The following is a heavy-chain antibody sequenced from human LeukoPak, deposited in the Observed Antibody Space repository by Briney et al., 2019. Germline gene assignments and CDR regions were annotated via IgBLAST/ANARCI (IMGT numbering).Heavy chain of an antibody. V-gene: IGHV3-23*01. CDR3: AKDSVNYYDSSGYYLGFDY. CDR1: GFTFSSYA. D-gene: IGHD3-22*01. CDR2: ISGSGGST. J-gene: IGHJ4*02. Sequence: GGSLRLSCAASGFTFSSYAMSWVRQAPGKGLEWVSAISGSGGSTYYADSVKGRFTISRDNSKNTLYLQMNSLRAEDTAVYYCAKDSVNYYDSSGYYLGFDYWGQGTLVTVSS.